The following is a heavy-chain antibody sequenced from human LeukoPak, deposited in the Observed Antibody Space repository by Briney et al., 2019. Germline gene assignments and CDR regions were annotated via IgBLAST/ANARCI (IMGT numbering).Heavy chain of an antibody. CDR1: GGSISSYY. CDR3: AREPHFDY. J-gene: IGHJ4*02. CDR2: IYYSGST. Sequence: SETLSLTXTVSGGSISSYYWSWIRQPPGKGLEWIGYIYYSGSTNDNPSLKSRVTISVDTSKNQFSLKLGSVTAADTAVYYCAREPHFDYWGQGTLVTVSS. V-gene: IGHV4-59*01.